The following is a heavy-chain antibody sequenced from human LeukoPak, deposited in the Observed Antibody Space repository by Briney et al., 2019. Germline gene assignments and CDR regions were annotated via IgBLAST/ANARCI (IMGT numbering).Heavy chain of an antibody. D-gene: IGHD2-15*01. CDR3: TKGLWVGVSAARD. CDR2: IRYDGSNK. J-gene: IGHJ4*02. V-gene: IGHV3-30*02. Sequence: GGSLRLSCAASGFTFSGSWMGWVRQAPGKGLEWVAFIRYDGSNKYYADSVKGRFTISRDNSQNTLDLQMNSLRTEDTAVYYCTKGLWVGVSAARDWGQGALVTVSS. CDR1: GFTFSGSW.